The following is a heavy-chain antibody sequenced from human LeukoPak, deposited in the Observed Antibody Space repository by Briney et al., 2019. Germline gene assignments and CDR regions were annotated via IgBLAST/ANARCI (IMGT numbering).Heavy chain of an antibody. V-gene: IGHV4-59*12. D-gene: IGHD3-22*01. CDR3: ARGPQYYYDSSGYYRTRFDY. Sequence: SETLSLTCTVSGGSISSYYWSWIRQPPGKGLEWIGYIYYSGSTNYNPSLKSRVTMSVDTSKNQFSLKLSSVTAADTAVYYCARGPQYYYDSSGYYRTRFDYWGQGTLVTVSS. J-gene: IGHJ4*02. CDR2: IYYSGST. CDR1: GGSISSYY.